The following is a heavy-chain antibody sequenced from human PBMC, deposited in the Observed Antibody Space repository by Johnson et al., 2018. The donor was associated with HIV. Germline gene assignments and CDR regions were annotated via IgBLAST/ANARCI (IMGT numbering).Heavy chain of an antibody. J-gene: IGHJ3*02. CDR2: ISSNGGST. CDR3: AREESSPVGMDDAFDI. Sequence: VQLVESGGGLVQPGGSLRLSCVASGFTFSRYAIHWVRQAPGKGLEYVSGISSNGGSTYYAHSVKGRFIISRDNSKNTIYLQMGSLRAEDMAVYYCAREESSPVGMDDAFDIWGQGTMVTVSS. V-gene: IGHV3-64*01. D-gene: IGHD3-3*01. CDR1: GFTFSRYA.